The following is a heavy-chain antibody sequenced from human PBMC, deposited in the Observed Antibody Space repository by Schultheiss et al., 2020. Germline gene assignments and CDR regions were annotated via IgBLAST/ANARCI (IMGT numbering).Heavy chain of an antibody. V-gene: IGHV3-23*01. D-gene: IGHD3-3*01. Sequence: GGSLRLSCVASGFTFSSYAMSWVRQAPGKGLEWVSAISGSGGSTYYADSVKGRFTISRDNAKNSLYLQMNSLRAEDTALYYCARVGEYDFWSGHYYYYGMDVWGQGTTVTVSS. CDR3: ARVGEYDFWSGHYYYYGMDV. J-gene: IGHJ6*02. CDR1: GFTFSSYA. CDR2: ISGSGGST.